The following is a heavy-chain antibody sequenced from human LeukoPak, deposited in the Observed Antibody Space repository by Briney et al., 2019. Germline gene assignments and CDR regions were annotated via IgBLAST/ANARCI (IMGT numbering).Heavy chain of an antibody. CDR2: ISWNSGSI. CDR3: AKDDDYGDYSRWYYFDY. V-gene: IGHV3-9*01. J-gene: IGHJ4*02. D-gene: IGHD4-17*01. CDR1: GFTFDDYA. Sequence: PGRSLRLSSAASGFTFDDYAMHWVRQAPGKGLGWVSGISWNSGSIGYADSVKGRFTISRDNAKNSLYLQMNSLRAEDTALYYCAKDDDYGDYSRWYYFDYWGQGTLVTVSS.